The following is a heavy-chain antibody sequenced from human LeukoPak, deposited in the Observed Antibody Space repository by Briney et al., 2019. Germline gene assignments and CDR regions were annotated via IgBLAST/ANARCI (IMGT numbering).Heavy chain of an antibody. CDR2: IKQDGSEK. J-gene: IGHJ4*02. D-gene: IGHD5-12*01. Sequence: PGGSLRLSCAASGFTLSSYWMSWVRQAPGKGLEWVANIKQDGSEKYYVDSVKGRFTISRDNAKNSLYLQMNSLRAEDTAVYYCARDRTWWLRFRGLFDYWGQGTLVTVSS. CDR3: ARDRTWWLRFRGLFDY. V-gene: IGHV3-7*01. CDR1: GFTLSSYW.